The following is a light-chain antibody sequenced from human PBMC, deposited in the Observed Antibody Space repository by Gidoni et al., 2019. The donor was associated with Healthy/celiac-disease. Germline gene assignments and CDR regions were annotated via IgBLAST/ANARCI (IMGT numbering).Light chain of an antibody. CDR2: QNR. CDR1: KLGYKY. CDR3: QAWDSSTYV. Sequence: SYELTQPPSVSVSPGQTASITCSGEKLGYKYACWSQQKPGQSPVLVIYQNRKRPSGIPERFSGSNSGNTATLTLSGTQAMDEADYYCQAWDSSTYVFGTGTKVTV. J-gene: IGLJ1*01. V-gene: IGLV3-1*01.